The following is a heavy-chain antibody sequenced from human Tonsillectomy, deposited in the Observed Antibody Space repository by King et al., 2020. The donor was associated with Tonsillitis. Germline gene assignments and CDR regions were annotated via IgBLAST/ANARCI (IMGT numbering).Heavy chain of an antibody. Sequence: VQLVESGGGVVQPGRSLRLSCAASGFTFSSYGMHWVRQAPGKGLEWVAVISYDGSNKYYADSVKGRFTISRDNSKNTLYLQMNSLRVEDPAVYYCAKDHVSGTYYSYYGMDVWGQGTTVTVSS. CDR1: GFTFSSYG. V-gene: IGHV3-30*18. J-gene: IGHJ6*02. D-gene: IGHD3-10*01. CDR2: ISYDGSNK. CDR3: AKDHVSGTYYSYYGMDV.